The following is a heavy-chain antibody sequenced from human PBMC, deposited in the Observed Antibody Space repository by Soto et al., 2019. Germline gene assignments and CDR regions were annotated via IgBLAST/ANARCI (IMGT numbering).Heavy chain of an antibody. CDR3: AHTRITGTTDDAFDI. V-gene: IGHV2-5*02. CDR1: GFSLSTSGVG. D-gene: IGHD1-20*01. J-gene: IGHJ3*02. CDR2: IYWDDDK. Sequence: QITLKESGPTLVKPTQTLTLTCTFSGFSLSTSGVGVGWIRQPPGKALEWLALIYWDDDKRYSPSLKSRLTIATDHSTXQVVLTMTNMDPVDTATYYCAHTRITGTTDDAFDIWGQGTMVTVSS.